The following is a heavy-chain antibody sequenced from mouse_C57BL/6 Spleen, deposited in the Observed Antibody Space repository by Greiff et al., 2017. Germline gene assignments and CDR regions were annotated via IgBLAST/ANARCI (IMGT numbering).Heavy chain of an antibody. CDR1: EYEFPSHD. Sequence: EVKVEESGGGLVQPGASLKLSCESNEYEFPSHDMSWVRKTPEKRLELVAAINSDGGSTYYPDTMERRFIISRDKSKKTLYLQMSSLRSEDTALYYCARGGYYRSRWYFDVWGTGTTVTVSS. J-gene: IGHJ1*03. CDR3: ARGGYYRSRWYFDV. V-gene: IGHV5-2*03. D-gene: IGHD1-1*01. CDR2: INSDGGST.